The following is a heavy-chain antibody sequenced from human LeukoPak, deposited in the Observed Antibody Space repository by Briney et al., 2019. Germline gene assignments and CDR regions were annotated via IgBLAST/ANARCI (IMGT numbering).Heavy chain of an antibody. CDR2: INPSGGST. CDR3: ARVSKPEFLEWWRGSYWDYYYYYYMDV. J-gene: IGHJ6*03. Sequence: ASVKVSCKASGYTFTSYYMHWVRQAPGEGLEWMGIINPSGGSTSYAQKFQGRVTMTRDMSTSTVYMELSSLRSEDTAVYYCARVSKPEFLEWWRGSYWDYYYYYYMDVWGKGTTVTVSS. CDR1: GYTFTSYY. D-gene: IGHD3-3*01. V-gene: IGHV1-46*01.